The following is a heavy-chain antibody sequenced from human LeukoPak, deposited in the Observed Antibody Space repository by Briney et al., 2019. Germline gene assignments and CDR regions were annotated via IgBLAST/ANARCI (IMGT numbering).Heavy chain of an antibody. J-gene: IGHJ4*02. Sequence: ASVKVSCKASGGTFSSYAISWVRQAPGQGLEWMGGIIPIFGTANYTQKFQGRVTITADESTNTAYMELSSLRSGDTGVYYCVVRHDYDILTGEGLAPYWGQGTLDTVSS. V-gene: IGHV1-69*01. D-gene: IGHD3-9*01. CDR1: GGTFSSYA. CDR2: IIPIFGTA. CDR3: VVRHDYDILTGEGLAPY.